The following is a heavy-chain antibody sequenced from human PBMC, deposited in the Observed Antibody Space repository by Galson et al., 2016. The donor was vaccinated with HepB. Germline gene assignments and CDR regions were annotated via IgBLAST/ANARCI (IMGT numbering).Heavy chain of an antibody. CDR1: GFTFSSYA. V-gene: IGHV3-23*01. D-gene: IGHD4-17*01. J-gene: IGHJ4*02. CDR3: ARRSGDPLYYYFDY. Sequence: SLRLSCAASGFTFSSYAMCWVRQAPGRGLECVSSISDDAVHTYYAYSVRGRFTISRDNSKNTLYLQMSSLSAEDTAVYYCARRSGDPLYYYFDYWSRGTLVTVSS. CDR2: ISDDAVHT.